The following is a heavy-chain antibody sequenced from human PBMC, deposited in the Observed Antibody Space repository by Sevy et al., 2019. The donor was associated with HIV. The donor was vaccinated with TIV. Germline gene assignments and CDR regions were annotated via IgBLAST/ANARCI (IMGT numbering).Heavy chain of an antibody. CDR2: IKTKTYGGTT. CDR3: TRDLYGSGWFYFDY. D-gene: IGHD6-19*01. J-gene: IGHJ4*02. CDR1: GFTFSDYA. Sequence: QAGGSLRLSCTASGFTFSDYAMSWVRQAPGKGLEWVGFIKTKTYGGTTEYAASVKGRFIISRDDSKNIAYLQMNSLKTEDTAVYYCTRDLYGSGWFYFDYWGQGTLVTVSS. V-gene: IGHV3-49*04.